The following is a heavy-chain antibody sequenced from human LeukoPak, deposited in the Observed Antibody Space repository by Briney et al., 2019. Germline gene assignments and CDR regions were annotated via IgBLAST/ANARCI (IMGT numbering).Heavy chain of an antibody. CDR3: ARGPVPSKNLGYDPFDI. CDR1: GGTFSSYA. V-gene: IGHV1-69*13. Sequence: SVKVSCKASGGTFSSYAISWVRQAPGQGLEWMGGIIPIFGTANYAQKFQGRVTITADESTSTAYMELSSLRSEDTAVYYCARGPVPSKNLGYDPFDIWGQGTMVTVSS. CDR2: IIPIFGTA. D-gene: IGHD3-22*01. J-gene: IGHJ3*02.